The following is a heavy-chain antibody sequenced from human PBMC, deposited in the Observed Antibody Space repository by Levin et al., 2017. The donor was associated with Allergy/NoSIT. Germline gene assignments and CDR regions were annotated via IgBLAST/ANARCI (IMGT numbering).Heavy chain of an antibody. CDR2: ISYDGSNK. Sequence: GESLKISCAASGFTFSSYGMHWVRQAPGKGLEWVAVISYDGSNKYYADSVKGRFTISRDNSKNTLYLQMNSLRAEDTAVYYCAKGRRVVVAATPLEYWGQGTLVTVSS. J-gene: IGHJ4*02. CDR1: GFTFSSYG. D-gene: IGHD2-15*01. CDR3: AKGRRVVVAATPLEY. V-gene: IGHV3-30*18.